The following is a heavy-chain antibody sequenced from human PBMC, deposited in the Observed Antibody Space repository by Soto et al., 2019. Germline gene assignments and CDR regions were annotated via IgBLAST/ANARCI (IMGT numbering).Heavy chain of an antibody. CDR2: IIPIFGTA. J-gene: IGHJ4*02. Sequence: SVKVSCKASGGTFSSYAISWVRQAPGQGLEWMGGIIPIFGTANYAQKFQGRVTITPDESTSTAYMEMSSLRSEDTAVYYCARGYRDSSGYPFATCEYWGQGTMVTVSS. CDR1: GGTFSSYA. V-gene: IGHV1-69*13. D-gene: IGHD3-22*01. CDR3: ARGYRDSSGYPFATCEY.